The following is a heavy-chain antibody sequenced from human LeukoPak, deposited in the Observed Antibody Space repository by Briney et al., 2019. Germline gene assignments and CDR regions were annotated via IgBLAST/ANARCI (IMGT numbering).Heavy chain of an antibody. CDR2: ISSSGSTI. J-gene: IGHJ6*02. V-gene: IGHV3-48*03. Sequence: GGSLRLSCAASGFTLSSYEMNWVRQAPGEGREWVSYISSSGSTIYYADSVKGRFTISRDNAKNSLYLQMNSLRAEDTAVYYCARGPFYDSSGYPYYYYGMDVWGQGTTVTVSS. D-gene: IGHD3-22*01. CDR1: GFTLSSYE. CDR3: ARGPFYDSSGYPYYYYGMDV.